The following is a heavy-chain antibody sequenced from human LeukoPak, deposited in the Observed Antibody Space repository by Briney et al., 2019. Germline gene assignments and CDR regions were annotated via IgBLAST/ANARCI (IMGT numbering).Heavy chain of an antibody. CDR2: ISGSGDST. V-gene: IGHV3-23*01. CDR1: GFTFSTYA. CDR3: AKGKDDY. Sequence: PGGSLRLSCAASGFTFSTYAMSWVRQAPGKGLEWVSAISGSGDSTYYADSVKGRFSISRDNSKNTIYLEMNSLRAEDTAVYYCAKGKDDYWGQGTLVTVSS. J-gene: IGHJ4*02.